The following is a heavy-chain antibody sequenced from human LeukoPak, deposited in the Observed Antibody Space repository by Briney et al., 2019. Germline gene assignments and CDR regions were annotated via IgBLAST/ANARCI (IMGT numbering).Heavy chain of an antibody. CDR2: IYYSGST. V-gene: IGHV4-39*07. CDR3: ARTGIETPFDY. Sequence: PSETLSPTCTVSGGSISSSSYYWGWIRQPPGKGLEWIGSIYYSGSTYYNPSLKSRVTISVDRSKNQFSLKLSSVTAADTAVYYCARTGIETPFDYWGQGTLVTVSS. J-gene: IGHJ4*02. CDR1: GGSISSSSYY.